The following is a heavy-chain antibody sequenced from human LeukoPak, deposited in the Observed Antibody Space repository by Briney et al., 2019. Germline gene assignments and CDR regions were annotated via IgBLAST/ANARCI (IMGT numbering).Heavy chain of an antibody. J-gene: IGHJ4*02. CDR3: ARDEYRNAY. CDR1: GFTFSNYW. D-gene: IGHD5-18*01. Sequence: GGSLRLSCAASGFTFSNYWMSWVRQAPGKGLEWVAHINQDGSEEHYMDSVKARFIISRDNAKNSLYLQMNSLRAEDTAVYYCARDEYRNAYWGQGTLVTVSS. V-gene: IGHV3-7*01. CDR2: INQDGSEE.